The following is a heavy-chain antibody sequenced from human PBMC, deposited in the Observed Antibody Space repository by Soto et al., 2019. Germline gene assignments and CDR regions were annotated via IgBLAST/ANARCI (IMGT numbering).Heavy chain of an antibody. CDR1: GYSISSGYY. J-gene: IGHJ6*02. Sequence: SETLSLTCAVSGYSISSGYYWGWIRQPPGKGLEWIGTIYFTGNTYYTPSLKSRLTMSIDTSKNQFSLKLSSVTAADTAVYYCARLLSSGRNGMDVWGQGTTVTVSS. D-gene: IGHD6-19*01. V-gene: IGHV4-38-2*01. CDR2: IYFTGNT. CDR3: ARLLSSGRNGMDV.